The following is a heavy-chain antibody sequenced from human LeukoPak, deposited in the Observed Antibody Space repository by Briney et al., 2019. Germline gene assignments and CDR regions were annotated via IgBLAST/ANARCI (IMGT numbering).Heavy chain of an antibody. V-gene: IGHV1-2*02. J-gene: IGHJ4*02. CDR2: IYPNSGGT. Sequence: ASVKVSCKASGYTFTAYYIHWVRQAPGQRPEWMGWIYPNSGGTKYAQKFQGRVTMTRDTSITTGYMELSSLRSDDTAVYYCARECSDYVSYFFDYWGQGTLVTVSS. D-gene: IGHD3-16*01. CDR3: ARECSDYVSYFFDY. CDR1: GYTFTAYY.